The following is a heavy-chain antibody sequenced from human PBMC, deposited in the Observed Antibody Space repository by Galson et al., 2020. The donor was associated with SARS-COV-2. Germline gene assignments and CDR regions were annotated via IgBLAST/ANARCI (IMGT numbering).Heavy chain of an antibody. D-gene: IGHD6-19*01. J-gene: IGHJ5*02. CDR2: IYPGDSDT. V-gene: IGHV5-51*01. CDR1: GYGFTNYY. Sequence: GESLKISCKGSGYGFTNYYIAWVRQMPGKGLEWMGIIYPGDSDTRYSPSFQGQVTISADKSISTAYLQWSSLKASDTAMYYCARHVGGVAGTPWFDPWGQGTLVTVSS. CDR3: ARHVGGVAGTPWFDP.